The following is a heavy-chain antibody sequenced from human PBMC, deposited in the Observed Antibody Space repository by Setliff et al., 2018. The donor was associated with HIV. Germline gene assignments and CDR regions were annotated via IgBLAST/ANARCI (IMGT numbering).Heavy chain of an antibody. V-gene: IGHV4-39*01. CDR2: LFHTGSS. CDR1: GDSLAGSRYS. CDR3: ATYSGSQGLVY. Sequence: TSETLSLTCTVSGDSLAGSRYSWGWVRQPPGRGLEWLGNLFHTGSSYFNPSLKSRLTMSVDTSKNQFSLSLISMTAADSAVYYCATYSGSQGLVYWGQGTLVTVSS. J-gene: IGHJ4*02. D-gene: IGHD1-26*01.